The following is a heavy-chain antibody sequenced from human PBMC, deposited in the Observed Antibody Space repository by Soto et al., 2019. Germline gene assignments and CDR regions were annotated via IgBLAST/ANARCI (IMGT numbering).Heavy chain of an antibody. J-gene: IGHJ1*01. CDR2: ISDSGST. CDR1: GVSFSTNLW. D-gene: IGHD4-17*01. CDR3: GGVRRGAYGDPEYFEY. V-gene: IGHV4-4*02. Sequence: QLQESGPGLVKPSGTLSLTCAVSGVSFSTNLWWTWVRQPPGKGLEWIGQISDSGSTSYSPSLKSRVTTSLDKSRSQFSLSLDYVTVADTAVYYCGGVRRGAYGDPEYFEYWGQGALVTVSS.